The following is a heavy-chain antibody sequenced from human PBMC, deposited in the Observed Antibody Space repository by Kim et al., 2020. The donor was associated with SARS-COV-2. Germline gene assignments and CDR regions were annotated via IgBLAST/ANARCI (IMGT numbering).Heavy chain of an antibody. V-gene: IGHV7-4-1*02. CDR2: INTNTGNP. J-gene: IGHJ4*02. CDR1: GYTFTSYA. Sequence: ASVKVSCKASGYTFTSYAMNWVRQAPGQGLEWMGWINTNTGNPTYAQGFTGRFVFSLDTSVSTAYLQISSLKAEDTAVYYCARPCFNSYSSGWYGGYCNWGQGTLVTVSS. CDR3: ARPCFNSYSSGWYGGYCN. D-gene: IGHD6-19*01.